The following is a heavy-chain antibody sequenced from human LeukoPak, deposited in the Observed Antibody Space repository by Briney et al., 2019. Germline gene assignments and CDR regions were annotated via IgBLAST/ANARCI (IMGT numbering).Heavy chain of an antibody. CDR2: IYYSGST. D-gene: IGHD1-14*01. J-gene: IGHJ4*02. CDR3: AREANHDDRGFDY. Sequence: PSETLSLTCTVSGGSISDSSYYWDWIRQPPGKALEWIGSIYYSGSTYYTPSLKSRVTISVDTSKNQFSLKLSSVTAADTAVYYCAREANHDDRGFDYWGQGTLVTVSS. V-gene: IGHV4-39*02. CDR1: GGSISDSSYY.